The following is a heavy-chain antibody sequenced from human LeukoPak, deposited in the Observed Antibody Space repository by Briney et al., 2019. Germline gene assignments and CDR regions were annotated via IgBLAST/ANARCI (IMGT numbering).Heavy chain of an antibody. V-gene: IGHV1-8*03. CDR1: GYTFTSYD. D-gene: IGHD3-10*01. J-gene: IGHJ4*02. CDR2: MNPNSGNT. Sequence: ASVKVSCKASGYTFTSYDINWVRQATGQGLEWMGWMNPNSGNTGYAQKFQGRVTITRNTSISTAYMELSRLRSDDTAVYYCARAPITMVRGVIIVLAYWGQGTLVTVSS. CDR3: ARAPITMVRGVIIVLAY.